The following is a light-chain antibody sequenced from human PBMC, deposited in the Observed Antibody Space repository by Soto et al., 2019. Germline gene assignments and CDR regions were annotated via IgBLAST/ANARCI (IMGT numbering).Light chain of an antibody. CDR1: QSISSW. CDR3: QQYNTYST. V-gene: IGKV1-5*03. CDR2: KAS. J-gene: IGKJ5*01. Sequence: SQMTQSPSTLSASVGDRVTITCRASQSISSWLAWYQQKPGKAPKLLIYKASSLESGVPSRFSGSGSGTEFTLTISSLQPDDFATYYCQQYNTYSTFGQGTRLEI.